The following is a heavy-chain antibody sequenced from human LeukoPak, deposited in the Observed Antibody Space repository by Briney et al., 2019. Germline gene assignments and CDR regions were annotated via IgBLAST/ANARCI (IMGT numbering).Heavy chain of an antibody. J-gene: IGHJ4*02. D-gene: IGHD6-19*01. Sequence: GGSLRLSCAASGFTFSRHGMHWVRQAPGKGLEWVAFIRYDGSDKYYADSVKGRFTISRDNSENALYLQMNSLRPEDTAVYYCAKDLSGWADYWGQGTLVTVSS. CDR1: GFTFSRHG. CDR2: IRYDGSDK. V-gene: IGHV3-30*02. CDR3: AKDLSGWADY.